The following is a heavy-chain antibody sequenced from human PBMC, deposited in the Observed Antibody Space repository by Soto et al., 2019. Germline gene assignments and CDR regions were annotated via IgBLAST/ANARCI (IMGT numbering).Heavy chain of an antibody. V-gene: IGHV6-1*01. CDR1: GDSVSSNSAA. D-gene: IGHD3-22*01. CDR2: TYYRSKWYN. J-gene: IGHJ5*02. Sequence: PSQTLSLTCAISGDSVSSNSAAWNWIRQSPSRGLEWLGRTYYRSKWYNDYAVSVKSRITINPDTSKNQFSLQLSSVTAADTAVYYCARTVRITMIVVVIMAWFDPWGQGTMVTVYS. CDR3: ARTVRITMIVVVIMAWFDP.